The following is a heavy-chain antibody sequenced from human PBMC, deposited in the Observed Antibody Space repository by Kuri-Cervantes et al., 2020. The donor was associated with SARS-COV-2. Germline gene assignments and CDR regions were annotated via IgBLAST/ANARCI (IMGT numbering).Heavy chain of an antibody. CDR3: ARGDVQSGVDAFDI. V-gene: IGHV3-13*04. Sequence: GGSLRLSCAASGFTFSSYDMHWVRQAPGKGLEWVSVIGTAGDTYYPGTVKGRFTISRENAKNSLYLQMNSLRAGDTAVYYCARGDVQSGVDAFDIWGQGTMVTVSS. CDR2: IGTAGDT. D-gene: IGHD1-1*01. J-gene: IGHJ3*02. CDR1: GFTFSSYD.